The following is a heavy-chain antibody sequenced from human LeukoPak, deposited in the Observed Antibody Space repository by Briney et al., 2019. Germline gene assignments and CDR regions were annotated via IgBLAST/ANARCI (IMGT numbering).Heavy chain of an antibody. J-gene: IGHJ4*02. CDR2: IYYSGST. CDR3: AGIRYYYDSYQRGGFDY. V-gene: IGHV4-39*01. CDR1: GGSISSSSYY. Sequence: SETLSLTCTVSGGSISSSSYYWGWIRQPPGKGLEWIGSIYYSGSTYYNPSLKSRVTISVDTSKNQFSLKLSSVTAADTAVYYCAGIRYYYDSYQRGGFDYWGQGTLVTVSS. D-gene: IGHD3-22*01.